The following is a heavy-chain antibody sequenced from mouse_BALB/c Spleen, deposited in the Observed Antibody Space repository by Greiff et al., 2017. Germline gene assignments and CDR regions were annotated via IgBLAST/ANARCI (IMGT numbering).Heavy chain of an antibody. V-gene: IGHV5-9-4*01. J-gene: IGHJ4*01. CDR1: GFTFSSYA. Sequence: EVHLVESGGGLVKPGGSLKLSCAASGFTFSSYAMSWVRQSPEKRLAWVAEISSGGSYTYYPDTVTGRCTSSRDNAKNTLYLEMSSLRSEDTTMYYCARQDGYLDYWGQGTSVTVSS. CDR2: ISSGGSYT. D-gene: IGHD2-3*01. CDR3: ARQDGYLDY.